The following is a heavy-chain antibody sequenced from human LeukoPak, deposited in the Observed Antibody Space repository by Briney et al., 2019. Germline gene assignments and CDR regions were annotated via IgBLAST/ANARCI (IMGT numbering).Heavy chain of an antibody. CDR2: VGYSGGNT. J-gene: IGHJ4*02. V-gene: IGHV3-23*01. CDR3: AKDALHIWGSYSDH. D-gene: IGHD3-16*01. CDR1: GFTFSNFG. Sequence: GGPLRLSCAASGFTFSNFGMSWVRQAPGKGLEWVSGVGYSGGNTFYYYADSVKGRFTISRDNSRNTLYPQMNSLRAEDTALYYCAKDALHIWGSYSDHWGQGTLVTVSS.